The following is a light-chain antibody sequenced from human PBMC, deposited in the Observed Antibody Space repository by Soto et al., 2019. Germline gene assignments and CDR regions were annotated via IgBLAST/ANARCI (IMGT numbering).Light chain of an antibody. CDR1: QSVSSN. Sequence: EIVMTQSPATLSVSPGENATLSSRASQSVSSNLAWYQQKPGQAPRLLIYGASTRATGIPARFSGSGSGTEFTLTISSLQSEDFATYYCQQYNSYSKTFGQGTKVDIK. CDR3: QQYNSYSKT. CDR2: GAS. J-gene: IGKJ1*01. V-gene: IGKV3-15*01.